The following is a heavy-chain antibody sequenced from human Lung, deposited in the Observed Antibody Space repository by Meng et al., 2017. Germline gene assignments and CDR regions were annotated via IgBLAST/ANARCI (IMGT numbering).Heavy chain of an antibody. D-gene: IGHD4-11*01. Sequence: APLQAWGVCLVQPAESTSLSCFVTCGYYSDSYWRWIRPPPGKGLEWIGEINHSGSTNYNPSLESRATISVDTSQNNLSLKLSSVTAADSAVYYCARGPTTMAHDIDYWGQGTLVTVSS. J-gene: IGHJ4*02. CDR3: ARGPTTMAHDIDY. V-gene: IGHV4-34*01. CDR2: INHSGST. CDR1: CGYYSDSY.